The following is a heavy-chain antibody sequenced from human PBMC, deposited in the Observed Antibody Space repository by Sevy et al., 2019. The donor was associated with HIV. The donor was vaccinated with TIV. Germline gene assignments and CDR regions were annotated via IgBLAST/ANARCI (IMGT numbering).Heavy chain of an antibody. V-gene: IGHV1-69*13. J-gene: IGHJ6*02. D-gene: IGHD3-3*01. CDR2: IIPIFGTA. CDR1: GGTFSSYA. CDR3: ARSTIFGVVIKYYYGMDV. Sequence: ASVKVSCKASGGTFSSYAISWVRQAPGQGLEWMGGIIPIFGTANYAQKFQGRVTITADESTSTAYMELSSLRPEDTAVYYCARSTIFGVVIKYYYGMDVWGQGTTVTVSS.